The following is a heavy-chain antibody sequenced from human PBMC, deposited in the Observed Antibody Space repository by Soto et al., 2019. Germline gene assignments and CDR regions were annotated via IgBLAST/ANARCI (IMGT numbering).Heavy chain of an antibody. D-gene: IGHD5-12*01. V-gene: IGHV1-3*01. CDR3: ARDLGDIVATVPTNWFDP. CDR1: GYTFTSYA. Sequence: GASVKVSFKASGYTFTSYAMHWVRQAPGQRLEWMGWINAGNGNTKYSQKFQGRVTITRDTSASTAYMELSSLRSEDTAVYYCARDLGDIVATVPTNWFDPWGQGTLVTVSS. J-gene: IGHJ5*02. CDR2: INAGNGNT.